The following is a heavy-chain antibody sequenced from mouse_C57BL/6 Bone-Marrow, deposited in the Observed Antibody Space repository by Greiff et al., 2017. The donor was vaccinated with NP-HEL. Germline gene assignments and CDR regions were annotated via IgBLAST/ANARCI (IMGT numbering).Heavy chain of an antibody. D-gene: IGHD1-1*01. V-gene: IGHV1-19*01. CDR3: ARSRRPIYYYGSSYPWFAY. CDR2: INPYNGGT. CDR1: GYTFTDYY. Sequence: VQLQQSGPVLVKPGASVKMSCKASGYTFTDYYMNWVKQSHGKSLEWIGVINPYNGGTSYNQKFKGKATLTVDKSSSTAYMELNSLTSEDSAVYYCARSRRPIYYYGSSYPWFAYWGQGTLVTVSA. J-gene: IGHJ3*01.